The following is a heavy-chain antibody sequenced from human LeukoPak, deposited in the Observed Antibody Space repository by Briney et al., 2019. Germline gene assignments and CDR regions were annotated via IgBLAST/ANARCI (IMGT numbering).Heavy chain of an antibody. CDR2: IYYSGSTNY. D-gene: IGHD6-6*01. J-gene: IGHJ6*03. CDR1: GGSIRNYF. CDR3: ARIGPNYSSSWGYYYYMDV. V-gene: IGHV4-59*08. Sequence: PSETLSLTCTVSGGSIRNYFWSWIRQPPGKGLEWIGYIYYSGSTNYNYNPSLKSRVSISVDTSKNQFSLKLSSVTAAGTAVYYCARIGPNYSSSWGYYYYMDVWGKGTTVTVSS.